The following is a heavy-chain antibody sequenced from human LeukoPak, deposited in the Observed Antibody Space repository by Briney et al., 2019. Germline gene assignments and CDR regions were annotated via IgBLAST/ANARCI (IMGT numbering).Heavy chain of an antibody. V-gene: IGHV1-8*01. Sequence: GASVKVSCKASGYTFTSYDINWVRQATGQGLEWMGWMNPNSGNTAYAQKFQGRVTISRNTSISTVYMEVSSLRSEDTAVYYCAREDYYDSGSNDYWGQGTLVTVSS. CDR1: GYTFTSYD. D-gene: IGHD3-22*01. CDR3: AREDYYDSGSNDY. J-gene: IGHJ4*02. CDR2: MNPNSGNT.